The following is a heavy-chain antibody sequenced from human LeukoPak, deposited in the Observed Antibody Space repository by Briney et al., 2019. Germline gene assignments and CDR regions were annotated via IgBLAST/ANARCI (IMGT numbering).Heavy chain of an antibody. V-gene: IGHV4-4*02. Sequence: PSGTLSLTCAVSGGSISSSNWWSWVRQPPAKGLEWSGEIYHTGSTNYNPSLKSRVTISVDTSKNQFSLKLSSVTAADTAVYYCARWTTCGGDCHILDYWGQGILVTVSS. D-gene: IGHD2-21*02. CDR3: ARWTTCGGDCHILDY. CDR2: IYHTGST. J-gene: IGHJ4*02. CDR1: GGSISSSNW.